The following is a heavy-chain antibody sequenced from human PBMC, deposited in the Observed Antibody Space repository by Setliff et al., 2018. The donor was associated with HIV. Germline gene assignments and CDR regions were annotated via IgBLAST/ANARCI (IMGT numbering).Heavy chain of an antibody. CDR2: IYHSGST. Sequence: SETLSLTCAVSGYSLSSDYYWGWIRQPPGKGLEWIASIYHSGSTYYNPSLKSRVTISVDTSKNQFSLKLTSVTAADTSIYHCARLGTSGWYSYFDYWGQGILVTVSS. J-gene: IGHJ4*02. CDR3: ARLGTSGWYSYFDY. D-gene: IGHD6-19*01. CDR1: GYSLSSDYY. V-gene: IGHV4-38-2*01.